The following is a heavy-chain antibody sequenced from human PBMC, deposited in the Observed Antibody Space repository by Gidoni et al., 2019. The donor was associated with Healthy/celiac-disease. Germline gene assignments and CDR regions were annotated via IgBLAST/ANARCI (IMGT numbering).Heavy chain of an antibody. J-gene: IGHJ6*02. V-gene: IGHV3-43*02. CDR2: IRGDGGST. D-gene: IGHD3-9*01. CDR3: EKDIATYYDILTDSNLYYDYGMDV. CDR1: GFTFDDYA. Sequence: EVQLVESGGGVVQPGGSLRLSCASSGFTFDDYAFHWVRHAAGKGLEWVSLIRGDGGSTYYADSVKCRFTISRDNSKNSMYLQMNSLRTEDTALYYCEKDIATYYDILTDSNLYYDYGMDVWGQGTTVTVSS.